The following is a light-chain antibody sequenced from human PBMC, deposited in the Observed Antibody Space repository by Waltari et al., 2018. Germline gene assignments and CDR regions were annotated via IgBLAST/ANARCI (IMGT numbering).Light chain of an antibody. J-gene: IGKJ2*01. V-gene: IGKV3-20*01. CDR3: QHYGSSPPLYT. CDR1: QSTSTSS. Sequence: EIVLTQSPGTLSLSPGDRATLSCRASQSTSTSSLAWYQQKPGQPHRLLIYGTSTRATGIPDRFSGSGSGTDFTLGISRLEPEDFAVDYWQHYGSSPPLYTFGQGTKLEIK. CDR2: GTS.